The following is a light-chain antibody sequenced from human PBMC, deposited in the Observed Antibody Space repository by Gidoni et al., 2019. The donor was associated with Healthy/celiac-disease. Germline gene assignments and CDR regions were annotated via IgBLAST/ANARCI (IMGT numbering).Light chain of an antibody. CDR3: QQYYSTPLT. Sequence: DIVMTQSPASLAVSLGERATINCKSSQSVLYRSNNKNYLAWYQQKPGQPPKLLIYWASTRESGVPDRFSGSGSGTDFTLTISSLQAEDVAVYYCQQYYSTPLTFGQGTKVEVK. CDR1: QSVLYRSNNKNY. J-gene: IGKJ1*01. CDR2: WAS. V-gene: IGKV4-1*01.